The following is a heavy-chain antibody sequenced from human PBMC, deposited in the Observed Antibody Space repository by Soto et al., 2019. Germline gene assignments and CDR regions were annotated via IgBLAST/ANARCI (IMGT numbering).Heavy chain of an antibody. V-gene: IGHV4-34*01. CDR2: INHSGST. CDR1: GGSFSGYY. D-gene: IGHD1-7*01. Sequence: SETLSLTCAVYGGSFSGYYWSWIRQPPGKGLEWIGEINHSGSTNYNPSLKSRVTISVDTSKNQFSLKLSSVTAADTAVYYCARARVGAQATGTRNLYYYYGMDVWGQGTTVTVSS. CDR3: ARARVGAQATGTRNLYYYYGMDV. J-gene: IGHJ6*02.